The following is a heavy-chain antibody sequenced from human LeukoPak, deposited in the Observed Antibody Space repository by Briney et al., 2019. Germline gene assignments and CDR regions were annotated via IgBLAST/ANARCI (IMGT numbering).Heavy chain of an antibody. D-gene: IGHD3-16*01. Sequence: QPGGSLRLSCAASGFTFSSYAMSWVRQAPGKGLEWVSVIYANGNTSYADSVKDRLIISRDDSRNMVYLQMNSLRAEDTAMYYCVRDLARPMYDYWGQGTLVAVSS. CDR1: GFTFSSYA. V-gene: IGHV3-66*01. J-gene: IGHJ4*02. CDR3: VRDLARPMYDY. CDR2: IYANGNT.